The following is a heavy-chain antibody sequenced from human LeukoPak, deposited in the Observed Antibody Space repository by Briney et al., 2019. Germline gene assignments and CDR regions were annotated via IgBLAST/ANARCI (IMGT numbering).Heavy chain of an antibody. J-gene: IGHJ5*02. V-gene: IGHV4-4*07. CDR1: GGSISTYY. CDR2: IYGRGST. D-gene: IGHD3-3*01. Sequence: SETLSLTCTVSGGSISTYYWSWVRQPAGKGLEGIGRIYGRGSTDYSPSLKSRVTMSADTSNSQFSLRVTCDTAGGTGVYLCAREFLSSAGIRRGFEPWGQGTLVTVSS. CDR3: AREFLSSAGIRRGFEP.